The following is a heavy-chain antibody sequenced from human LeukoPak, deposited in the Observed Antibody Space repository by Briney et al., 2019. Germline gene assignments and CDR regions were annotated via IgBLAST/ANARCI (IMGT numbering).Heavy chain of an antibody. Sequence: GGFLRLSCAASGFTFSSYWMHWVRQAPGKGLVWVSRINSDGSSTSYADSVKGRFTISRDDAKNSLYLQMNSLRAEDTAVYYCARDPAAAGTVWFDPWGQGTLVTVSS. D-gene: IGHD6-13*01. V-gene: IGHV3-74*01. CDR1: GFTFSSYW. CDR3: ARDPAAAGTVWFDP. J-gene: IGHJ5*02. CDR2: INSDGSST.